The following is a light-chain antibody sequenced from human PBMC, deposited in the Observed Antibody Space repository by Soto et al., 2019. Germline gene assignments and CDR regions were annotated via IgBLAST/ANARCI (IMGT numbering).Light chain of an antibody. CDR3: QQRHMWPIT. Sequence: EIVLTQSPRTLSLSPGERATLSCRASQSFRGLLAWYQQKPGQAPRLLIYDAYNRATGIPPRFSGSGSGTDFTLTISSLEPEDSAVYYCQQRHMWPITFGQGTRLEIK. J-gene: IGKJ5*01. V-gene: IGKV3-11*01. CDR2: DAY. CDR1: QSFRGL.